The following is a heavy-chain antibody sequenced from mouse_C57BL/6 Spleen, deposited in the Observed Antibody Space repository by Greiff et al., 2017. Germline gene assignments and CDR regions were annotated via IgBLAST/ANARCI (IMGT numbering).Heavy chain of an antibody. CDR1: GYTFTSYW. V-gene: IGHV1-72*01. D-gene: IGHD2-3*01. J-gene: IGHJ4*01. CDR2: IDPISGGT. CDR3: AREVGWDDGYLYAMDY. Sequence: QVQLQQPGAELVKPGASVKLSCKASGYTFTSYWMHWVKQRPGRGLEWIGRIDPISGGTKYNEKFKSKATLTVDKPSSTAYMQLSSLTSEDSAVYYCAREVGWDDGYLYAMDYWGQGTSVTVSS.